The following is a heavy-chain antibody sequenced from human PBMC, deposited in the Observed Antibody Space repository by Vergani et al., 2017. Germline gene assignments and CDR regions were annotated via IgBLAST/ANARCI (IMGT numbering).Heavy chain of an antibody. CDR1: DDNFKIYY. D-gene: IGHD3-16*01. J-gene: IGHJ6*03. CDR3: ARGTDDFVSWTYVHFYMDV. V-gene: IGHV1-18*01. Sequence: QFQLVQSGTEVKTPGASVKVSCTTPDDNFKIYYITWVRQAPGQGLEWMGWISGNNYKTQYSQKFQGRVTMTTDTSTTTGYMELRNLRSDYTAVYYCARGTDDFVSWTYVHFYMDVLGQGTTVTVS. CDR2: ISGNNYKT.